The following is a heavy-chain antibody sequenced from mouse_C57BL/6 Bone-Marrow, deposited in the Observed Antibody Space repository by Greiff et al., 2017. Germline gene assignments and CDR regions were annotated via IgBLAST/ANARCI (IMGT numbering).Heavy chain of an antibody. J-gene: IGHJ2*01. D-gene: IGHD2-3*01. V-gene: IGHV1-81*01. Sequence: QVPLKQSGAELARPGASVKLSCKASGYTFTSYGISWVKQRPGQGLEWIGEIYPRSGNSYYNEKFKGKATLTADKSSSTAYMELRSLTAEDSSVYFCAREDWLLQSYCDYWGQGTTLTVSS. CDR3: AREDWLLQSYCDY. CDR2: IYPRSGNS. CDR1: GYTFTSYG.